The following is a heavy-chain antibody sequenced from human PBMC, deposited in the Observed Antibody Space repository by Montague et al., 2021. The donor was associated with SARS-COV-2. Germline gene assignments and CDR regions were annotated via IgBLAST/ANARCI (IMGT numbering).Heavy chain of an antibody. V-gene: IGHV4-31*03. D-gene: IGHD5-12*01. J-gene: IGHJ5*02. CDR3: ARTVLYSGYDYSWFDP. CDR2: IYNSGTT. Sequence: TLSLTCTVSGGSISSGGYCWNWIRQYPGKGLEWIGYIYNSGTTSYSPSLRSRATISIDTSKNLFSLKLTSVTAADTAVYYCARTVLYSGYDYSWFDPWGQGTPVTDSS. CDR1: GGSISSGGYC.